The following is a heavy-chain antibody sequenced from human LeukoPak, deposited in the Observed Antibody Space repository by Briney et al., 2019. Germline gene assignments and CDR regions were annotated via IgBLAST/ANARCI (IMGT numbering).Heavy chain of an antibody. V-gene: IGHV4-34*12. CDR2: IFYTGNT. D-gene: IGHD3-22*01. CDR1: AGSFTGYY. CDR3: ARQSSGYYYGWFDP. Sequence: SETLSLTCAVNAGSFTGYYWSWIRQPPGKGLEWIATIFYTGNTHYNPSLKSRVTMSVDTVKNQFSLNLNSVTAADTAVYYCARQSSGYYYGWFDPWGQGTLVTVSS. J-gene: IGHJ5*02.